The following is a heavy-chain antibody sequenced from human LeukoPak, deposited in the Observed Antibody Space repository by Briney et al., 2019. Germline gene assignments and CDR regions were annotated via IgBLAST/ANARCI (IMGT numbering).Heavy chain of an antibody. CDR2: ISSSSSTI. D-gene: IGHD2-2*03. V-gene: IGHV3-48*01. J-gene: IGHJ4*02. Sequence: GVSLRLSCAASGLTFSDYTMNWVRQAPGKRLEWVSYISSSSSTISYADSVKGRFTISRDNAKNSLFLQMNSLRAEDTAVYYCASVGHCTSSSCPYYFDYWGQGTLVTVSS. CDR1: GLTFSDYT. CDR3: ASVGHCTSSSCPYYFDY.